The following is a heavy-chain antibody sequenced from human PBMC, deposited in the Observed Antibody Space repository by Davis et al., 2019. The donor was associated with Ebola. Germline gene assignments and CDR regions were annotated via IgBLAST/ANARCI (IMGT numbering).Heavy chain of an antibody. V-gene: IGHV3-33*01. CDR2: IWYDGSNK. J-gene: IGHJ4*02. CDR1: GFTFSSYG. D-gene: IGHD6-19*01. Sequence: GESLKISCAASGFTFSSYGMHWVRQAPGKGLEWVAVIWYDGSNKYYADSVKGRFTISRDNSKNTLYLQMNSLKTEDTAVYYCTRSLYRSGWELDYWGQGTLVTVSS. CDR3: TRSLYRSGWELDY.